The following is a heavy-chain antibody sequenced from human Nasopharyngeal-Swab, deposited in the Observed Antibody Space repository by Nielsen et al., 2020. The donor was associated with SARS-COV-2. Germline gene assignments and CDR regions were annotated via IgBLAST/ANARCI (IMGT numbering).Heavy chain of an antibody. CDR2: CDPEDGET. Sequence: ASVKVSCKVSGYTLTELSMHWVRQAPGKGREWMGGCDPEDGETIDAQKFQGRVTMTEDTSTDTAYMELSSLRSEDTAVYYCATGAAVAGTPISYYYYYGMDVWGQGTTVTVSS. J-gene: IGHJ6*02. CDR1: GYTLTELS. D-gene: IGHD6-19*01. V-gene: IGHV1-24*01. CDR3: ATGAAVAGTPISYYYYYGMDV.